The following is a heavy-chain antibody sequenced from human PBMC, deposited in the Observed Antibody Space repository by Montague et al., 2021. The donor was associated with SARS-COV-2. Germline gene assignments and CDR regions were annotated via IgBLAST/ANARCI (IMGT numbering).Heavy chain of an antibody. CDR2: IYYSGST. CDR3: ARLARGEYYDFWGGSHDYPPYYYGMDV. V-gene: IGHV4-59*08. Sequence: SETLSLTCTVSGGSISSYYWSWIRQPPGKGLEWIGYIYYSGSTNYNPSLKSRVTISVDTSKNQFSLKLSSVTAADTAVYYCARLARGEYYDFWGGSHDYPPYYYGMDVWGQGTTVPVSS. J-gene: IGHJ6*02. CDR1: GGSISSYY. D-gene: IGHD3-3*01.